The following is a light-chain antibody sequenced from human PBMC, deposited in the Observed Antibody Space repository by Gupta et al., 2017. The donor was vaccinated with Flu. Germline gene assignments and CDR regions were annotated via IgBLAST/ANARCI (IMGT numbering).Light chain of an antibody. Sequence: SYVPTPPPSVSVAPGATARLPRGGNNIGSKGVHWYQQKPGQAPILVVYDNTDRPSGIPERFSGSNSGNTATLTISRVEAGDEADYYCRVWDDGSAHVVFGGGTKLTVL. CDR1: NIGSKG. V-gene: IGLV3-21*02. CDR3: RVWDDGSAHVV. CDR2: DNT. J-gene: IGLJ2*01.